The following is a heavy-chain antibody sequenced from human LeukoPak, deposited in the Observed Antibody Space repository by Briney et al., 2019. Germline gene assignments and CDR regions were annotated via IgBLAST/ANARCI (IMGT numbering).Heavy chain of an antibody. CDR2: IYYSEST. D-gene: IGHD2-15*01. Sequence: PSETLSLTRTVSGGSISSYYWSWIRQPPGKGLEWIGYIYYSESTNYNPSLKSRVTISVDTSKNQFSLKLSSVTAADTAVYYCARHIVVVVAATFDYWGQGALVTVSS. V-gene: IGHV4-59*08. J-gene: IGHJ4*02. CDR1: GGSISSYY. CDR3: ARHIVVVVAATFDY.